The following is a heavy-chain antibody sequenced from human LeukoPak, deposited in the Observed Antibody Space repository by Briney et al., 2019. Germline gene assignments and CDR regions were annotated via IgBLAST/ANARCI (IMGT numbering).Heavy chain of an antibody. CDR1: GGSISSYY. CDR3: ARAGEYYYDSSGYSGGYYFDY. CDR2: IYHSGST. J-gene: IGHJ4*02. Sequence: PSETLSLTCTVSGGSISSYYWSWIRQPPGKGLEWIGEIYHSGSTNYNPSLKSRVTISVDKSKNQFSLKLSSVTAADTAVYYCARAGEYYYDSSGYSGGYYFDYWGQGTLVTVSS. D-gene: IGHD3-22*01. V-gene: IGHV4-59*12.